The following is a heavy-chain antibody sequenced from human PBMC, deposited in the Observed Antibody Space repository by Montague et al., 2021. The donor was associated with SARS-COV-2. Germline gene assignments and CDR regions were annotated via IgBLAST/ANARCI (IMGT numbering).Heavy chain of an antibody. V-gene: IGHV4-39*01. D-gene: IGHD6-25*01. Sequence: SETLSLTCTVSGGSISSSSYYWGWIRQPPGKGLEWIGTIYYGRSTYYNPPLKSRVTVSVDTSKNQFSLKINSVTAADTAVYFCAGQSASGPFDHWGQGTLVTVSS. CDR2: IYYGRST. CDR3: AGQSASGPFDH. CDR1: GGSISSSSYY. J-gene: IGHJ4*02.